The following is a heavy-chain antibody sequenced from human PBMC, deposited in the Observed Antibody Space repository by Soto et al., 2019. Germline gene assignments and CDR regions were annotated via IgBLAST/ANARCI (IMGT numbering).Heavy chain of an antibody. J-gene: IGHJ4*02. CDR2: IYSGGST. Sequence: GGSLRLSCAASGFTVSSNYMSWVRQAPGKGLEWVSVIYSGGSTYYADSVKGRFSISGDKSKNTLYLQMNSLRAEDTAVYYCAKELGVMSYLDYWGQGISVTVSS. V-gene: IGHV3-53*05. CDR3: AKELGVMSYLDY. D-gene: IGHD3-16*01. CDR1: GFTVSSNY.